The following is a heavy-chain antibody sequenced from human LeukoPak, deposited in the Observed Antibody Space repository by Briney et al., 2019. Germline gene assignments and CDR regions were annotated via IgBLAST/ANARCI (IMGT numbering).Heavy chain of an antibody. J-gene: IGHJ4*02. CDR2: IYTSGST. D-gene: IGHD6-13*01. CDR1: GGSISSGSYY. Sequence: PSETLSLTCTVSGGSISSGSYYWSWIRQPAGEGLEWIGRIYTSGSTNYNPSLKSRVTISVDTSKNQFSLKLSSVTAADTAVYYCARDGVAAGTSFPDYWGQGTLVTVSS. CDR3: ARDGVAAGTSFPDY. V-gene: IGHV4-61*02.